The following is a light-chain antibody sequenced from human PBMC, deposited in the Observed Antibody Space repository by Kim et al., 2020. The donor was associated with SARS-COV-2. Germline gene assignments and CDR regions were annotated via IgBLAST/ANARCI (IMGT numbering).Light chain of an antibody. Sequence: KPVTIPCTGSGGSIATNYVQWYPQRPGSAPATVIYEDNQRPSGVPDRFSGSIDSSSNSASLTISGLKTDDEADYYCLSYDNNNQGVFGGGTQLTVL. J-gene: IGLJ3*02. CDR2: EDN. CDR3: LSYDNNNQGV. V-gene: IGLV6-57*02. CDR1: GGSIATNY.